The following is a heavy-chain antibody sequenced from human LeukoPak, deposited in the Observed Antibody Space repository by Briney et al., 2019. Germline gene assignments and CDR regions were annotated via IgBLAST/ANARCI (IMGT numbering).Heavy chain of an antibody. D-gene: IGHD1-26*01. J-gene: IGHJ4*02. CDR1: GFTFWDYA. CDR2: IRSKAYCGTT. CDR3: VTEVSGSFPT. V-gene: IGHV3-49*03. Sequence: GGSLRLSCTASGFTFWDYAMSGFRQARGKGLEGVVFIRSKAYCGTTEYAASVKVRFTISSDDSKSIAYLQINSLKNEDTAVYYCVTEVSGSFPTWGQGTLVTVSS.